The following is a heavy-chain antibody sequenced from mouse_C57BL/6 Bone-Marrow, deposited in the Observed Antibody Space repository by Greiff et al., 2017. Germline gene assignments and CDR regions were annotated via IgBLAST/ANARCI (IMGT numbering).Heavy chain of an antibody. CDR2: IDPSDSET. J-gene: IGHJ2*01. Sequence: QVQLQQPGAELVRPGSSVKLSCKASGYTFTSYWMHWVKQRPIQGLEWIGNIDPSDSETHYNQKFKDKATLTVDKSSSTAYMQLSSLTSEDSAVYYCGTTIYKYGSSHFDYWGQGTTLTVSS. V-gene: IGHV1-52*01. D-gene: IGHD1-1*01. CDR1: GYTFTSYW. CDR3: GTTIYKYGSSHFDY.